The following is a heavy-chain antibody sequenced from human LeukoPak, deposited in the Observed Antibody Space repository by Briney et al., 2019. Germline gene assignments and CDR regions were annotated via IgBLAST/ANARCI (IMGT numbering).Heavy chain of an antibody. V-gene: IGHV4-39*07. D-gene: IGHD5-18*01. CDR3: ARGRGYSYQTLDY. J-gene: IGHJ4*02. CDR1: GGSISTDNCY. Sequence: SETLSLTCTVSGGSISTDNCYWGWIRQPPGKGLEWIGSIYYNGNTYYNPSLKSRVTISVDTSKNQFSLKLSSVTAADTAVYYCARGRGYSYQTLDYWGQGTLVTVSS. CDR2: IYYNGNT.